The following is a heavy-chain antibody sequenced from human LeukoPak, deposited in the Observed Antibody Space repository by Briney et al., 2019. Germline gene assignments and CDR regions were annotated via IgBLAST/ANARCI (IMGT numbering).Heavy chain of an antibody. J-gene: IGHJ5*02. CDR2: INHSGST. V-gene: IGHV4-34*01. CDR3: ARDCTNGVCSHP. D-gene: IGHD2-8*01. Sequence: SETLSLTCAVYGGSFSGYYWSWIRQPPGKGLEWIGEINHSGSTNYNPSLKSRVTISVDTSKNQFSLKLSSVTAADTAVYYCARDCTNGVCSHPWGQGTLDTVSS. CDR1: GGSFSGYY.